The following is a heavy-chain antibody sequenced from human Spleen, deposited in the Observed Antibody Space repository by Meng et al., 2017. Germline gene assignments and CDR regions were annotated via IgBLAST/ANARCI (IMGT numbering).Heavy chain of an antibody. CDR3: ARQGLELLVYYHVMDF. CDR1: GFFFSSYA. J-gene: IGHJ6*02. V-gene: IGHV3-30*10. D-gene: IGHD1-7*01. Sequence: SMIFSYASSGFFFSSYAIHWVRQPPGNGLEWVAVISYDGSNKYYTDSVNGRFTISRDKSKNTLYLQMNSLRAEDTAVYYCARQGLELLVYYHVMDFWGQGTMVTVSS. CDR2: ISYDGSNK.